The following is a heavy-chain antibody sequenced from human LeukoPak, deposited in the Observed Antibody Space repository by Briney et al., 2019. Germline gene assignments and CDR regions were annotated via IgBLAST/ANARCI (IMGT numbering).Heavy chain of an antibody. CDR3: ARLMVRGVNSDY. V-gene: IGHV4-39*01. Sequence: SGTLSLTCTVSGGSISSSSYYWGWIRQPPGKGLEWIGSIYYSGSTYYNPSLKSRVTISVDTAKNQFSLKLSSVTAADTAVYYCARLMVRGVNSDYWGQGTLVTVSS. D-gene: IGHD3-10*01. CDR2: IYYSGST. CDR1: GGSISSSSYY. J-gene: IGHJ4*02.